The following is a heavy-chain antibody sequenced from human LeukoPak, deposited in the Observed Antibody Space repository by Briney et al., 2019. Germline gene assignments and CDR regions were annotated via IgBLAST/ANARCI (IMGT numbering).Heavy chain of an antibody. Sequence: GGSLRLSCAASGFTFSRYWMSWVRQAPGKGLEWVANINQDGSEKYYVDSVKGRFTISRDNAKNSLYLQMNSLRAEDTAVYYCARDQGFSYYFYYMDVWGKGTTVTVSS. D-gene: IGHD3-3*01. V-gene: IGHV3-7*01. CDR1: GFTFSRYW. CDR3: ARDQGFSYYFYYMDV. CDR2: INQDGSEK. J-gene: IGHJ6*03.